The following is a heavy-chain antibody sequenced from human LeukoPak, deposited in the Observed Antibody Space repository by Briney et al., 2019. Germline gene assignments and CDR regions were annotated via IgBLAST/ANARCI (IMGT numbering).Heavy chain of an antibody. CDR2: IRYDGSNK. Sequence: GGSLRLSCAASGFTFSSYGMHWVRQAPGKGLEWVAFIRYDGSNKYYADSVKGRFTISRDNSKNTLYLHVNSLRPEDTAVYYCAKEEAFGRIDYWGQGTLVTVSS. J-gene: IGHJ4*02. CDR3: AKEEAFGRIDY. V-gene: IGHV3-30*02. CDR1: GFTFSSYG. D-gene: IGHD3-16*01.